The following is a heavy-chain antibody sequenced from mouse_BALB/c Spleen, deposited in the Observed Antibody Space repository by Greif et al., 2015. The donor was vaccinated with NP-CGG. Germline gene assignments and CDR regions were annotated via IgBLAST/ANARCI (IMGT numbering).Heavy chain of an antibody. CDR1: GFTFSSYA. Sequence: EVKVVESGGGLVKPGGSLKLSCAASGFTFSSYAMSWVRQTPEKRLEWVASISSGGSTYYPDSVKGRFTISRDNARNILYLQMSSLRSEDTAMYYCARGTMITTYYAMDYWGQGTSVTVSS. V-gene: IGHV5-6-5*01. CDR3: ARGTMITTYYAMDY. D-gene: IGHD2-4*01. CDR2: ISSGGST. J-gene: IGHJ4*01.